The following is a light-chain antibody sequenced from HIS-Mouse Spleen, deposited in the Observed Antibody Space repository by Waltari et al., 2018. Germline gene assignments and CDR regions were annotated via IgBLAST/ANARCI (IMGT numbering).Light chain of an antibody. Sequence: QSVLTQPPSASGTPGQRVTISCSGSSSNIGSNHVYWDRQLPGTAPKPLIYRNNQRPSGVPDRFSGSKSGTSASLAISGLRSEDEADYYCAAWDDSLSGPVFGGGTKLTVL. CDR3: AAWDDSLSGPV. J-gene: IGLJ3*02. CDR1: SSNIGSNH. V-gene: IGLV1-47*01. CDR2: RNN.